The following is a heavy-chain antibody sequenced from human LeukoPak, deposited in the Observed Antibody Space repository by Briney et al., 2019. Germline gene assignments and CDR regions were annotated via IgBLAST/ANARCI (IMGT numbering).Heavy chain of an antibody. V-gene: IGHV4-34*01. Sequence: SETLPLTCAVYGGSFSGYYWSWIRQPPGKGLEWIGEINHSGSTNYNPSLKSRVTISVDTSKNQFSLKLSSVTAADTAVYYCARGLYYYDSSGSTSREPDAFDIWGQGTMVTVSS. CDR2: INHSGST. D-gene: IGHD3-22*01. CDR1: GGSFSGYY. CDR3: ARGLYYYDSSGSTSREPDAFDI. J-gene: IGHJ3*02.